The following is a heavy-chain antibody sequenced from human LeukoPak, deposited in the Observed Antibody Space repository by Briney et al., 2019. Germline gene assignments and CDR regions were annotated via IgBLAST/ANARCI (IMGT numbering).Heavy chain of an antibody. CDR1: GFTFSSYE. V-gene: IGHV3-48*03. Sequence: GGSLRLYCAASGFTFSSYEMNWVRQAPGMGLYWVSYISSSGSTIYYADSVKGRFTISRDNAKSSLYLQMNSLRAEDTAVYYCAELGITMIGGVWGKGTTVTISS. J-gene: IGHJ6*04. CDR3: AELGITMIGGV. D-gene: IGHD3-10*02. CDR2: ISSSGSTI.